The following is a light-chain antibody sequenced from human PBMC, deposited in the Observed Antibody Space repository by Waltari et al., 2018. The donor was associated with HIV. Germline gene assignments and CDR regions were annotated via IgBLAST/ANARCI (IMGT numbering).Light chain of an antibody. CDR1: QSVSSSY. CDR2: GAS. V-gene: IGKV3-20*01. J-gene: IGKJ1*01. Sequence: EIVLTLSPGPLSLSPGERATLSCRASQSVSSSYLAWYQQKPGQAPRLLVYGASSRATGSPDRFSGSGSGTDVTLTISRLEPEDCAVYYCQQYGSSPRTVGEGTKVEIK. CDR3: QQYGSSPRT.